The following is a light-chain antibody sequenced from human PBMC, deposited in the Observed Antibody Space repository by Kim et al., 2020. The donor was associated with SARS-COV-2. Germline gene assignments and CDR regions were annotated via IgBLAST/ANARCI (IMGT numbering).Light chain of an antibody. CDR3: QHTFNTPRT. CDR1: QNIKYF. Sequence: STSVGERVTITCRASQNIKYFLSWYQQKPGKAPKLLIYDASRLHTEVPPRFGSSGFGTDFTLTLSSLQPEDFATYYCQHTFNTPRTFGQGTKLEI. J-gene: IGKJ2*01. CDR2: DAS. V-gene: IGKV1-39*01.